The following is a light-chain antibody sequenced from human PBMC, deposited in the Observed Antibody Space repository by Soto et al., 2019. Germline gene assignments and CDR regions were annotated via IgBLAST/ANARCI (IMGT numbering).Light chain of an antibody. J-gene: IGKJ1*01. CDR1: HIVPSW. V-gene: IGKV1-5*01. CDR2: YAS. Sequence: DIQMTQSPSTLSASVGDRVTITCRASHIVPSWLAWYQQKPGKAPKLLIYYASSLESGVPSRFSGSGSVIEFTLTISSLQPADFANYYCHQHRTFGQGTKVEIK. CDR3: HQHRT.